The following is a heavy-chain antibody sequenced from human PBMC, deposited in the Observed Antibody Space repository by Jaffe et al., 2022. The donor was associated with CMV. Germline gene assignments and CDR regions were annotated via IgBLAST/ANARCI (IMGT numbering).Heavy chain of an antibody. CDR3: ARGTQTIVVVPAAMDLFGV. D-gene: IGHD2-2*01. CDR2: IDPSDSYT. J-gene: IGHJ6*04. V-gene: IGHV5-10-1*03. Sequence: EVQLVQSGAEVKKPGESLRISCKGSGYSFTSYWISWVRQMPGKGLEWMGRIDPSDSYTNYSPSFQGHVTISADKSISTAYLQWSSLKASDTAMYYCARGTQTIVVVPAAMDLFGVWGKGTTVTVSS. CDR1: GYSFTSYW.